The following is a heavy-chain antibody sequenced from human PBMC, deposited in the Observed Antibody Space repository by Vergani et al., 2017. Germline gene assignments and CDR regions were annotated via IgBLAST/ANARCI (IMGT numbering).Heavy chain of an antibody. CDR2: ISGSGGST. CDR3: AKAYSSDWYYFDY. CDR1: GFTFSSYA. Sequence: EVQLLESGGGLVQPGGSLRLSCAASGFTFSSYAMSWVRQAPGKGLEWVSAISGSGGSTYYAESVKGRFTISRDNSKNTLYLQMNSLRAEDTVVYYCAKAYSSDWYYFDYWGQGTLVTVSS. J-gene: IGHJ4*02. D-gene: IGHD6-19*01. V-gene: IGHV3-23*01.